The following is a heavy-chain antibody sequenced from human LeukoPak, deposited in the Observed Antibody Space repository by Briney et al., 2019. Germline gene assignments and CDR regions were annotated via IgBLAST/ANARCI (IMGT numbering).Heavy chain of an antibody. V-gene: IGHV3-66*02. J-gene: IGHJ5*02. CDR2: IYSGGST. Sequence: GGSLRLPCAASGFTVSSNYMSWVRQAPGKGLEWVSVIYSGGSTYYADSVKGRFTISRDNSKNTLYLQMNSLRAEDTAVYYCARGAQYYDFWSGFNQGWFDPWGQGTLVTVSS. D-gene: IGHD3-3*01. CDR1: GFTVSSNY. CDR3: ARGAQYYDFWSGFNQGWFDP.